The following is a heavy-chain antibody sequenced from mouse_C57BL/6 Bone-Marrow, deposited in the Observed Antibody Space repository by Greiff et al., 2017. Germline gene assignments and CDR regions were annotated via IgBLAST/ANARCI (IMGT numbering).Heavy chain of an antibody. CDR1: GYTFTDYE. V-gene: IGHV1-15*01. CDR3: TRGGGSSINY. D-gene: IGHD1-1*01. CDR2: IDPETGGH. Sequence: VQLQQSGAELVRPGASVTLSCKAVGYTFTDYEMHWVKQTPVHGLEWIGAIDPETGGHAYNPKFKGKAILTADKSSSTSYMELRSLTSEDSAGYYCTRGGGSSINYWCQGTTLTVSS. J-gene: IGHJ2*01.